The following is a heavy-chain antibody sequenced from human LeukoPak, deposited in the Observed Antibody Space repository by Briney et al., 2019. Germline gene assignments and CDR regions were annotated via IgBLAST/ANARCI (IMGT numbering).Heavy chain of an antibody. CDR1: GYTFTSYS. J-gene: IGHJ4*02. CDR2: IITNTGNP. Sequence: ASVKVSCKASGYTFTSYSMNWVRQAPGQGLEWMGWIITNTGNPTHAQDFTGRFVFSLDTSVSTAYLQINSLKAEDAAVYYYAREVLRLDFWGQGTLVTVSS. CDR3: AREVLRLDF. V-gene: IGHV7-4-1*02.